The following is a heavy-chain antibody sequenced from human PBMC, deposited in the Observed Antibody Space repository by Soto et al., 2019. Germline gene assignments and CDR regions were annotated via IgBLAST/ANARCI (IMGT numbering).Heavy chain of an antibody. V-gene: IGHV4-4*07. J-gene: IGHJ5*02. Sequence: AETLSLTCTVSGGALRNFYLNWFRQPAGKGREWIGRIYSSGGTNYNPSLRSRVTMSVDTSKNQFSLKLNSVTAADTAVYYCARSSHKESWFDPWGQGTLVTVS. D-gene: IGHD2-2*01. CDR1: GGALRNFY. CDR3: ARSSHKESWFDP. CDR2: IYSSGGT.